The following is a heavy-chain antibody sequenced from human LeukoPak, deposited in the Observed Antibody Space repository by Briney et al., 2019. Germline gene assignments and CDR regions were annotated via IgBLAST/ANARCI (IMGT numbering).Heavy chain of an antibody. Sequence: ASLKVSCKASGYTFASYDINWVRQATGQGLEWMGWMNPNSGNTGYAQKFQGRVTMTRNTSTSTAYMELSSLRSEDTAVYYCAREPFLGYCSSTSCYGGYFQHWGQGTLVTVSS. CDR1: GYTFASYD. D-gene: IGHD2-2*01. CDR3: AREPFLGYCSSTSCYGGYFQH. CDR2: MNPNSGNT. J-gene: IGHJ1*01. V-gene: IGHV1-8*01.